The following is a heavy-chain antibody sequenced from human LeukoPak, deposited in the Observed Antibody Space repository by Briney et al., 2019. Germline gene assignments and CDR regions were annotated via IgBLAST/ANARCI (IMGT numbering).Heavy chain of an antibody. CDR2: MNPNSGNT. V-gene: IGHV1-8*01. CDR3: ARSHSGYCGGGRCYYYYYGMDV. Sequence: ASVKVSCKASGYTFTSYDINWVRQATGQGLEWMGWMNPNSGNTGYAQKFQGRITMTRNISISAAYMELSSLRSEDTAVYYCARSHSGYCGGGRCYYYYYGMDVWGQGTTVTVSS. CDR1: GYTFTSYD. D-gene: IGHD2-15*01. J-gene: IGHJ6*02.